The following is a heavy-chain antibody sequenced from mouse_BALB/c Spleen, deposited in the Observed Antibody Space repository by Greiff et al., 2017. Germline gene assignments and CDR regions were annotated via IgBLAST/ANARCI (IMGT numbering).Heavy chain of an antibody. Sequence: QVQLQQPGAELVKPGASVKLSCKASGYTFTSYWMHWVKQRPGQGLEWIGEINPSNGRTNYNEKFKSKATLTVDKSSSTAYMQLSSLTSEDSAVYYCARSDYYGSSFVPYWGQGTLVTVSA. CDR1: GYTFTSYW. D-gene: IGHD1-1*01. J-gene: IGHJ3*01. V-gene: IGHV1S81*02. CDR3: ARSDYYGSSFVPY. CDR2: INPSNGRT.